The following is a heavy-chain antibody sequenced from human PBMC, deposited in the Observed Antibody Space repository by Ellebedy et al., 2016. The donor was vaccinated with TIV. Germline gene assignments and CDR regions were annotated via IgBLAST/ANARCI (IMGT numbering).Heavy chain of an antibody. V-gene: IGHV4-59*01. CDR1: GGSIRNYY. Sequence: MPSETLSLTCTASGGSIRNYYWTWIRQPPGKGLEWIGHMYYSGSSNYNPSLRSRVTMSIDTSKNQFPLKMSSVTAADTAVYYCAASESADSDYWGPGTLVTVSS. CDR2: MYYSGSS. J-gene: IGHJ4*02. D-gene: IGHD2-2*01. CDR3: AASESADSDY.